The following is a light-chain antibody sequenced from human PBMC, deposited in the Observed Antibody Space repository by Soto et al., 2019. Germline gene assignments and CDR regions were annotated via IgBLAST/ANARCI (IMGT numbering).Light chain of an antibody. CDR1: ERIYSAY. CDR2: GTS. CDR3: QQYGSYPLT. V-gene: IGKV3-20*01. J-gene: IGKJ4*01. Sequence: EVVLTQSPGTLSLSRGERATLSCRASERIYSAYLGWYQQKPGQAPRLLIYGTSSRATGIPDRFSGSGSGTDFTLTISRLEPEDFAVYYCQQYGSYPLTFGGGTKVDIK.